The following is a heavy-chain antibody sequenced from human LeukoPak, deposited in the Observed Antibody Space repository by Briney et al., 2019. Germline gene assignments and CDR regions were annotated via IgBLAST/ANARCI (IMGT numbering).Heavy chain of an antibody. Sequence: GESLKISCKGSGYSFTSYWIGWVRQMPGKGLEWMGIIYPGDSDTRYSPSFQGQVTISADKSISTAYLQWSSLKASGTAMYYCARITMVRGVPHYFDYWGQGTLVTISS. J-gene: IGHJ4*02. CDR2: IYPGDSDT. V-gene: IGHV5-51*01. CDR3: ARITMVRGVPHYFDY. CDR1: GYSFTSYW. D-gene: IGHD3-10*01.